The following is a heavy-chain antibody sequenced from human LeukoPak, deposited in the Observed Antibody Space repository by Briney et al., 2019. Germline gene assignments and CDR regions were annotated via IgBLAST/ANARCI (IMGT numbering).Heavy chain of an antibody. D-gene: IGHD3-10*01. V-gene: IGHV4-39*01. Sequence: SGTLSLTCTVSGGSISSSSYYWGWIRQPPGKGLEWIGSIYYSGSTYYNPSLKSRVTISVDTSKNQFSLKLSSVTAADTAVYYCARPVISGYYYYMDVWGKGTTVTISS. J-gene: IGHJ6*03. CDR3: ARPVISGYYYYMDV. CDR2: IYYSGST. CDR1: GGSISSSSYY.